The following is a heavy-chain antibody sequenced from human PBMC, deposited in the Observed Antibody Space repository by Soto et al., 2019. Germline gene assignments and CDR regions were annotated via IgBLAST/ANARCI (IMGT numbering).Heavy chain of an antibody. CDR1: GGSISSYY. Sequence: SETLSLTCTVSGGSISSYYWSWIRQPPGKGLEWIGYISYSGSTNYNPSLKSRVTMSVDTSKNQFSLKLSSVTAADTAVYYCARDHPVGGYYYGLDVLGQGTTVTVSS. V-gene: IGHV4-59*01. CDR3: ARDHPVGGYYYGLDV. CDR2: ISYSGST. J-gene: IGHJ6*02.